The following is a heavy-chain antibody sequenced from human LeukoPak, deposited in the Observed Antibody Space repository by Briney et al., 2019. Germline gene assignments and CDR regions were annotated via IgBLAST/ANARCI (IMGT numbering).Heavy chain of an antibody. D-gene: IGHD3-10*02. J-gene: IGHJ6*04. CDR1: GFTFSNYW. Sequence: GGSLRLSCTASGFTFSNYWMHWVRQAPGKGLEWVANIKQDGSEKYYVDSVKGRFTISRDNAKNSLYLQMNSLRAEDTAVYYCAELGITMIGGVWGKGTTVTISS. CDR2: IKQDGSEK. V-gene: IGHV3-7*01. CDR3: AELGITMIGGV.